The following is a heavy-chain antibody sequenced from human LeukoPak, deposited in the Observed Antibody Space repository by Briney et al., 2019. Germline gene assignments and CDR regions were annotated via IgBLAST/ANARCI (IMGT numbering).Heavy chain of an antibody. CDR2: ISGSGGST. CDR1: GFTFSSYA. D-gene: IGHD3-9*01. V-gene: IGHV3-23*01. J-gene: IGHJ3*02. CDR3: AKDLYPSYDILTGYYGGAFDI. Sequence: GGSLRLSCAASGFTFSSYAMSWVRQAPGKGLEWVSAISGSGGSTYYADSVKGRFTISRDNSKNTLYLQMNSLRAEDTAVYYCAKDLYPSYDILTGYYGGAFDIWGQGTMVTVSP.